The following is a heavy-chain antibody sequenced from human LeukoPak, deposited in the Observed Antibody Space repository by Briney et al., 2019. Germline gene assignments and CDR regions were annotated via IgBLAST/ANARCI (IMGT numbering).Heavy chain of an antibody. CDR1: GYTFTSYG. CDR2: ISAYNGNT. D-gene: IGHD3-9*01. J-gene: IGHJ4*02. V-gene: IGHV1-18*01. Sequence: ASVKVSCKASGYTFTSYGISWVRQAPGQGLEWMGWISAYNGNTNYAQKLQGRVTMTTDTSTSTAYMELSSLRSEDTAVYYCARGRAEYYDTLTGYYSDYWGQGTLVTVSS. CDR3: ARGRAEYYDTLTGYYSDY.